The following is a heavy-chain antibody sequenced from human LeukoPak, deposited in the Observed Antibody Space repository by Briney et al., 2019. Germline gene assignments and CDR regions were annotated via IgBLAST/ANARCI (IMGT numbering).Heavy chain of an antibody. J-gene: IGHJ5*02. CDR2: INHSGST. CDR3: ARGSRKTNWYYDILTGFDP. V-gene: IGHV4-34*01. CDR1: GGSFSGYY. Sequence: PSETLSLTCAVDGGSFSGYYWSWIRQPPGKGLEWIGEINHSGSTNYNPSLKSRVTISVDTSTNQFSLKLSSVTAADTAVYYCARGSRKTNWYYDILTGFDPWGQGTLVTVSS. D-gene: IGHD3-9*01.